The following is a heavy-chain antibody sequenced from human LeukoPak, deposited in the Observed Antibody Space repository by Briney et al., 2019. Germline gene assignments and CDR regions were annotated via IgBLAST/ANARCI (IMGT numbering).Heavy chain of an antibody. J-gene: IGHJ4*02. CDR3: TTGAPRAYSGSYSNC. V-gene: IGHV3-15*01. CDR1: GFTFSNAW. Sequence: GGSLRLSCAASGFTFSNAWMSWVRQAPGKGLEWVGRIKSKTDGGTTDYAAPVKGRFTISRDDSQDTLYLQMNSLKTEDTAVYYCTTGAPRAYSGSYSNCWGQGTLVTVSS. D-gene: IGHD1-26*01. CDR2: IKSKTDGGTT.